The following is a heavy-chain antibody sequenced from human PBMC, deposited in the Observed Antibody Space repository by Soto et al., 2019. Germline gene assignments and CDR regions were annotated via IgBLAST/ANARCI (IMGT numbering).Heavy chain of an antibody. J-gene: IGHJ4*02. CDR1: GFTFTTYG. CDR2: IWYDGSNK. D-gene: IGHD6-13*01. CDR3: AKRPLTAAGFDY. Sequence: GGSLRLSCAASGFTFTTYGIHWVRQAPGKGLEWVAIIWYDGSNKYYADSVKGRFALSRDNSKNTVYLQMNSLRAEDTAVYYCAKRPLTAAGFDYWGQGTLVTVSS. V-gene: IGHV3-33*06.